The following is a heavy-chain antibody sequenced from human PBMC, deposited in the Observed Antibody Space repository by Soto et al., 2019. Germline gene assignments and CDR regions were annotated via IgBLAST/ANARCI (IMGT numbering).Heavy chain of an antibody. J-gene: IGHJ4*02. Sequence: GGSLRLSCAASGFTFSSYGMHWVRQAPGKGLEWVAVISYDGSNKYYADSVKGRFTISRDNSKNTLYLQMNSLRAEDTAVYYCAKGSLLWFGELPSDYWGQGTLVTVSS. CDR2: ISYDGSNK. CDR3: AKGSLLWFGELPSDY. D-gene: IGHD3-10*01. CDR1: GFTFSSYG. V-gene: IGHV3-30*18.